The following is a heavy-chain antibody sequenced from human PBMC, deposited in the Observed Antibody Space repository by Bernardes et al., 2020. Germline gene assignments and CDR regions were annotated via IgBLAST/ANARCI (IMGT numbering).Heavy chain of an antibody. CDR2: IYYSGST. D-gene: IGHD5-12*01. CDR1: GGSISSYY. V-gene: IGHV4-59*01. J-gene: IGHJ4*02. Sequence: SEPLSLTCTVSGGSISSYYWSWIRQPPGKGLEWIEYIYYSGSTNYNPSLKSRVTISVDTSKNQFSLKLSSVTAADTAVYYCARARGIVATGVGTYYFDYWGQGTLVTVSS. CDR3: ARARGIVATGVGTYYFDY.